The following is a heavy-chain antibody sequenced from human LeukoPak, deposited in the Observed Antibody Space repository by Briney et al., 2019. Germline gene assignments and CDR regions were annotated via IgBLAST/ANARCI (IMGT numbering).Heavy chain of an antibody. V-gene: IGHV4-59*01. Sequence: SVTLSLTCTVSGGSISSYYWSWIRQPPGKGLEWIGYIYYSGSTNYNPSLKSRVTISVDTPRNQFFLKPNSVTAADTAVYYCARGDGYYTDIDYWGQGALVTVSS. D-gene: IGHD3-3*01. CDR1: GGSISSYY. CDR2: IYYSGST. J-gene: IGHJ4*02. CDR3: ARGDGYYTDIDY.